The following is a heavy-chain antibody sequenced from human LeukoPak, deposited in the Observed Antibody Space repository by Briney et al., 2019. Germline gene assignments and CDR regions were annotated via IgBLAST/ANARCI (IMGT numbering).Heavy chain of an antibody. J-gene: IGHJ2*01. D-gene: IGHD3-16*01. V-gene: IGHV3-74*01. Sequence: GGFLRLSCTASGLTFSTYWVHWVRQAPGKGLVWVSQIKFDGSLASYADSVKGRFTISRDNTKNTLYLQMNTLGTEDTAVYYCVTGHYDSRMYFDLWGRGTLVTVSS. CDR1: GLTFSTYW. CDR2: IKFDGSLA. CDR3: VTGHYDSRMYFDL.